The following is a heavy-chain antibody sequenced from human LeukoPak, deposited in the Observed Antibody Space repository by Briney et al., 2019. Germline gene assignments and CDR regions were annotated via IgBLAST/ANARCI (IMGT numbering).Heavy chain of an antibody. CDR2: ISWNSGSI. V-gene: IGHV3-9*01. CDR3: AKGNRFSAEYFQY. D-gene: IGHD1-14*01. J-gene: IGHJ1*01. Sequence: GGSLRLSCAASGFTFDDYAMHWVRQAPGKGLEWVSGISWNSGSIGYADSVRGRFTISRDNAKNSLYLQMNSLRAEDTALYYCAKGNRFSAEYFQYWGQGTLVTVSS. CDR1: GFTFDDYA.